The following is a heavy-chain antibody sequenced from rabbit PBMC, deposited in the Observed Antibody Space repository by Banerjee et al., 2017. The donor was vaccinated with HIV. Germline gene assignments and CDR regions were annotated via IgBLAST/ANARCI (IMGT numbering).Heavy chain of an antibody. CDR2: IYDGDGST. CDR1: GFSFSSSYY. J-gene: IGHJ2*01. Sequence: QSLEESGGDLVKPGASLTLTCTASGFSFSSSYYMCWVRQAPGKGPEWIACIYDGDGSTYYASWVNGRFTISKTSSTTVTLQMTSLTAADTATYFCAREDAGSGDYSLWGQGTLVTVS. CDR3: AREDAGSGDYSL. D-gene: IGHD8-1*01. V-gene: IGHV1S40*01.